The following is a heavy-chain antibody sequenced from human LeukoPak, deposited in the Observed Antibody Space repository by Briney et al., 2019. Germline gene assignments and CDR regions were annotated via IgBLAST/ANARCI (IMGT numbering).Heavy chain of an antibody. CDR1: GFTFSTYG. V-gene: IGHV3-33*01. CDR2: IWYDGSNK. CDR3: ARAVGPFDI. J-gene: IGHJ3*02. Sequence: GRSLRLSCAASGFTFSTYGMHWVRQAPGKGLEWVAVIWYDGSNKYYADSVKGRLTISRDNSKNTLSLQMNSLRAEDTAVYYCARAVGPFDIWGQGTMVTVSS.